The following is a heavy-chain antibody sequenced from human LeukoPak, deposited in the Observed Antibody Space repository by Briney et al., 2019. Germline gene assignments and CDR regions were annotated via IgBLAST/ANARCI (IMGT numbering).Heavy chain of an antibody. CDR1: AFTFSTYA. Sequence: PGGSLRLSCAASAFTFSTYAMHWVRQAPGKGLEWVAVISYDGSNKYYADSVKGRFTISRDNSKNTLYLQMNSLRVEDTAVYYCARGLNTFPQQLSYWGQGTLVTVSS. D-gene: IGHD6-13*01. CDR2: ISYDGSNK. V-gene: IGHV3-30*04. J-gene: IGHJ4*02. CDR3: ARGLNTFPQQLSY.